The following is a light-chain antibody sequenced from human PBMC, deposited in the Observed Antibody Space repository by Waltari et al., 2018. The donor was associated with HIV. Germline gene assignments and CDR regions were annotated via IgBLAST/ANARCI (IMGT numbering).Light chain of an antibody. J-gene: IGLJ2*01. CDR1: SCRIASNY. V-gene: IGLV6-57*04. Sequence: NFMLTQPHPVSESPGKTVTLSCTRSSCRIASNYVPWYQQRPGGAPPTVVYGNNQRPSGVPDQFSGSIDSSSNSASLTISGLKTDDEADYYCQSYFASNDVIFGGGTTLTVL. CDR3: QSYFASNDVI. CDR2: GNN.